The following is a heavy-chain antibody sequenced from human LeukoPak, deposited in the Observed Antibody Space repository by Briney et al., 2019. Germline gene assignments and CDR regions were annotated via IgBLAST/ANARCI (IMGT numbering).Heavy chain of an antibody. CDR3: ARDSTGYWYFDL. Sequence: PGGSLRLSCAASGFTFSSYAMHWVRQAPGKGLEWVAVISYDGSNKYYADSVKGRFTISRDNSKNTLYLQINSLRAEDTAVYYCARDSTGYWYFDLWGRGTLVSVSS. D-gene: IGHD3-3*02. J-gene: IGHJ2*01. CDR1: GFTFSSYA. CDR2: ISYDGSNK. V-gene: IGHV3-30*14.